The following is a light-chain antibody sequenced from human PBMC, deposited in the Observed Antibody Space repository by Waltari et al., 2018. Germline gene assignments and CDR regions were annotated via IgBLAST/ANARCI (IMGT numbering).Light chain of an antibody. Sequence: QSVLTQTPSASATPGQSVIISCFGSDSNIGNNVVNWYQQVPGTAPKLLIYRNDQRPSGVPVRFSGSKSGTSASLAISGLQSEDEAHYYCAAWDDSLDGGVFGGGTKVTV. V-gene: IGLV1-44*01. CDR2: RND. CDR3: AAWDDSLDGGV. CDR1: DSNIGNNV. J-gene: IGLJ3*02.